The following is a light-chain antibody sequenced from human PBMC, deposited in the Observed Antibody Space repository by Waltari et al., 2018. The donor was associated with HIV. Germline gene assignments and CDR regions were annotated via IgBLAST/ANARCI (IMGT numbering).Light chain of an antibody. CDR3: SSYTSSSTVV. CDR2: DVS. V-gene: IGLV2-14*01. CDR1: RQYVGGYNH. Sequence: QSALTPPAPLSGSPGPAITLSRTGTRQYVGGYNHVPWYQQHPGKAPKLMIYDVSKRPSGVSNRFSGSKSGNTASLTISGLQAEDEADYYCSSYTSSSTVVFGGGTKLTVL. J-gene: IGLJ2*01.